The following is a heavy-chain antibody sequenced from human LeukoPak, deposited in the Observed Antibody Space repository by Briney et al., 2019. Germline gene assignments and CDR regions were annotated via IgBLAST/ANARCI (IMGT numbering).Heavy chain of an antibody. CDR2: ISSSGSTI. J-gene: IGHJ4*02. D-gene: IGHD6-13*01. Sequence: GGSLRLSCAASGFTFSDYYMSWIRQAPGKGLEWVSYISSSGSTIYYADSVKGRFTISRDNAKNSLYLQMNSLRAEDTAVYYCARSRKIGAAAGPYFDYWGQGTLVTVSS. CDR3: ARSRKIGAAAGPYFDY. CDR1: GFTFSDYY. V-gene: IGHV3-11*01.